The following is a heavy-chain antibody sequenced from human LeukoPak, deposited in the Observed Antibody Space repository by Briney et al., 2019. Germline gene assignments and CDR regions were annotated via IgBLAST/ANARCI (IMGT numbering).Heavy chain of an antibody. D-gene: IGHD2-2*01. CDR1: GFTVSSNY. Sequence: GGSLRLSCAASGFTVSSNYMSWVRQAPGKGLEWVSVIYSGGSTYYADSVKGRFTISRDNPKNTLYLQMNSLRVEDTAVYYCARDRGYCSSTSCYGGSFDYWGQGTLVTVSS. J-gene: IGHJ4*02. V-gene: IGHV3-53*01. CDR2: IYSGGST. CDR3: ARDRGYCSSTSCYGGSFDY.